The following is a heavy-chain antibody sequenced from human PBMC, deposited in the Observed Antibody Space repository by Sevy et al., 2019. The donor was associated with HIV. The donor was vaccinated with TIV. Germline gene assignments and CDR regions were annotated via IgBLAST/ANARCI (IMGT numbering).Heavy chain of an antibody. CDR1: GGTFSSYA. Sequence: ASVKASCKASGGTFSSYAISWVRQAPGQGLEWMGGIIPIFGTANYAQKFQGRVTITADESTSTAYMELGSLRSEDTAVYYWAGGPYYYDSSGYYSGVFDYWGQGTLVTVSS. D-gene: IGHD3-22*01. CDR3: AGGPYYYDSSGYYSGVFDY. J-gene: IGHJ4*02. V-gene: IGHV1-69*13. CDR2: IIPIFGTA.